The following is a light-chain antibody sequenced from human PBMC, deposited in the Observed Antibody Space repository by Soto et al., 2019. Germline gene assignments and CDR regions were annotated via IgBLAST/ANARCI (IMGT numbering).Light chain of an antibody. CDR3: QQFASSPQT. CDR1: QSIDNNH. Sequence: EIVLTQSPGTLSLSPGERVTLSCRASQSIDNNHLAWYQQKPGRALRLLIDGASTRATGIPDRFSGSGSGTDFTLTISRLEPEDVAVYYCQQFASSPQTFGQGTKVDI. J-gene: IGKJ1*01. CDR2: GAS. V-gene: IGKV3-20*01.